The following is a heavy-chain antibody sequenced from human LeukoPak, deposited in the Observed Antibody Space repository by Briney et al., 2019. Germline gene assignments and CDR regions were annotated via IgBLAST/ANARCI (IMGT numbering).Heavy chain of an antibody. CDR3: AYCGGDCYSGLDY. J-gene: IGHJ4*02. Sequence: ASVKVSCKASGYTFTSYDINWVRQATGQGLEWMGWMNPNSGNTGYAQKFQGRVTMTRDTSTSTVYMELSSLRSEDTAVYYCAYCGGDCYSGLDYWGQGTLVTVSS. V-gene: IGHV1-8*01. CDR2: MNPNSGNT. D-gene: IGHD2-21*02. CDR1: GYTFTSYD.